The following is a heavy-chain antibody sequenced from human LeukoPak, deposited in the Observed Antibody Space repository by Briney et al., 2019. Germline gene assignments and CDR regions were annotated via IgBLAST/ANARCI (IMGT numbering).Heavy chain of an antibody. Sequence: GGSLRLSCAASGFTFSSYWMHWVRQAPGKGVVWVSRINSDGSSITYADSVKGRFTISRDNAKNTLYLQMNSLRVEDTAVYYCARDGRVSGYDFDCWGRGTLVTVSS. CDR3: ARDGRVSGYDFDC. CDR1: GFTFSSYW. D-gene: IGHD5-12*01. V-gene: IGHV3-74*03. CDR2: INSDGSSI. J-gene: IGHJ4*02.